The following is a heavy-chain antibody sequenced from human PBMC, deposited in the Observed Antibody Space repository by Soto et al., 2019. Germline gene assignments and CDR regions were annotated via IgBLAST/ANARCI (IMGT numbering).Heavy chain of an antibody. J-gene: IGHJ4*02. CDR1: GFTFSNAW. D-gene: IGHD3-22*01. V-gene: IGHV3-15*01. CDR3: TASTFYDSSGYRDY. Sequence: EVQLVESGGGLVKPGGSLRLSCAASGFTFSNAWMSWVRQAPGKGLEWVGRIKSKTDGGTTDYAAPVKGRFTISRDDSKNSLYLQMNSLKTEATAVYYCTASTFYDSSGYRDYWGQGTLVTVSS. CDR2: IKSKTDGGTT.